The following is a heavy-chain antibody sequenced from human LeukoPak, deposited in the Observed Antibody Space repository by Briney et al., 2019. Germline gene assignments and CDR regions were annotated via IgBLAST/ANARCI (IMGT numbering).Heavy chain of an antibody. CDR1: GFTFSSYA. V-gene: IGHV3-23*01. D-gene: IGHD2-21*02. CDR3: AKCGSAVVTAIPDDY. Sequence: QAGGSLRLSCAASGFTFSSYAMSWVRQAPGKGLEWVSAISGSGGSTYYADSVKGRFTISRDNSKNTLYLQMNSLRAEDTAVYYCAKCGSAVVTAIPDDYWGQGTLVTVSS. CDR2: ISGSGGST. J-gene: IGHJ4*02.